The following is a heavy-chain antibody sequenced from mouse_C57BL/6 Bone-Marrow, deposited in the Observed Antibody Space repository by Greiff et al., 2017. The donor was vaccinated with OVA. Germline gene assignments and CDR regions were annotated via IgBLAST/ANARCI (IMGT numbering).Heavy chain of an antibody. CDR3: ARCGMFYGNSDYYAMDY. J-gene: IGHJ4*01. D-gene: IGHD2-1*01. CDR2: IYPGDGDT. V-gene: IGHV1-80*01. CDR1: GYAFSSYW. Sequence: QVQLQQSGAELVKPGASVKISCKASGYAFSSYWMNWVKQRPGKGLEWIGQIYPGDGDTNYNGKFKGKATLTADKSSSTAYMELHSLTSEDSAVYFCARCGMFYGNSDYYAMDYWGQGTSVTVSS.